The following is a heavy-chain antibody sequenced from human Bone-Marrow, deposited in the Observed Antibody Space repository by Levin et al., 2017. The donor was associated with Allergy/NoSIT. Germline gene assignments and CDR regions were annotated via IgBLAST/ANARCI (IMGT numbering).Heavy chain of an antibody. D-gene: IGHD3-10*01. CDR2: ISYDGSNK. V-gene: IGHV3-30-3*01. J-gene: IGHJ6*02. Sequence: PGESLKISCAASGFTFSSYAMHWVRQAPGKGLEWVAVISYDGSNKYYADSVKGRFTISRDNSKNTLYLQMNSLRAEDTAVYYCARDHAVRGVYQPGPKNYYYGMDVWGQGTTVTVSS. CDR3: ARDHAVRGVYQPGPKNYYYGMDV. CDR1: GFTFSSYA.